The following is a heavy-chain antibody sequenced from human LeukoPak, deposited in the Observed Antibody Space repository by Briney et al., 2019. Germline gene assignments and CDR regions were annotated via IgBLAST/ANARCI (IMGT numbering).Heavy chain of an antibody. CDR1: GFTLSTYW. J-gene: IGHJ4*02. D-gene: IGHD2-2*01. CDR3: ARGSSTSRWTDY. V-gene: IGHV3-7*01. Sequence: GGSLRLSCAASGFTLSTYWMNWVRQAPGKGLEWVANIKEDGSEKYYVDSVKGRFTISRDNAKNSLYLEMNSLRAEDTAVYYCARGSSTSRWTDYWGQGTLVTVSS. CDR2: IKEDGSEK.